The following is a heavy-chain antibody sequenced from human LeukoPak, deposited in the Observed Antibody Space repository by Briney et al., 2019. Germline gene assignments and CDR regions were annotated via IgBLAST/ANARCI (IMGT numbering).Heavy chain of an antibody. J-gene: IGHJ6*02. D-gene: IGHD3-10*01. CDR1: GYTFTSYG. CDR2: ISAYNGNT. V-gene: IGHV1-18*01. CDR3: ARFGYGSGSYYYYYGMDV. Sequence: ASVKVSCKASGYTFTSYGISWVRQAPGQGLEWMGWISAYNGNTNYAQKLQGRVTMTTDTSTSTAYMELRSLRSDDTAVYYCARFGYGSGSYYYYYGMDVWGQGTTVTVSS.